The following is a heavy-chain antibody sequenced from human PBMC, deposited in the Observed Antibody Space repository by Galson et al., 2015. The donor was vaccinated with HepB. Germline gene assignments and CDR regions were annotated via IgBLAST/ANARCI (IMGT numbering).Heavy chain of an antibody. V-gene: IGHV3-23*01. CDR3: AKDPHYYDSSGYYDY. J-gene: IGHJ4*02. CDR2: ISGSGGST. Sequence: PLRLSCPASGVNFQNPALRCAPQAPGKGLEWVSTISGSGGSTYYVDSVKGRFTISRDNSKNTLYLQMTSLRAEDTAIYYCAKDPHYYDSSGYYDYWGRGTLVTVSS. D-gene: IGHD3-22*01. CDR1: GVNFQNPA.